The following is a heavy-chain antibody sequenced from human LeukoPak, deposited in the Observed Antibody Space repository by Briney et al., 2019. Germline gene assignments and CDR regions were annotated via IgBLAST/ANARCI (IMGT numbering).Heavy chain of an antibody. J-gene: IGHJ6*02. CDR3: ARDSSSRYSNYGYYYYYYGMDV. D-gene: IGHD4-11*01. V-gene: IGHV4-61*01. CDR1: GGSVSSGSYY. Sequence: SETLSLTCTVSGGSVSSGSYYWSWIRQPPGKGLEWIGYIYYSGSTNYNPSLKSRVTISVDTSKNQFSLKLSSVTAADTAVYYCARDSSSRYSNYGYYYYYYGMDVWGQGTTVTVSS. CDR2: IYYSGST.